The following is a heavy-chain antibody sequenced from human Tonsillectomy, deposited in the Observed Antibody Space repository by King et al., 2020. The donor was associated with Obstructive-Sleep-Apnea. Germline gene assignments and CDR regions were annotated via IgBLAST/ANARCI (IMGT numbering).Heavy chain of an antibody. V-gene: IGHV3-11*06. J-gene: IGHJ4*02. CDR1: GFTFSDYY. CDR3: ARDQSGTTQD. D-gene: IGHD1-1*01. CDR2: ISSIISYT. Sequence: VQLVESGGGLVKPGGSLRLSCAASGFTFSDYYMSWIRQAPGKGLEWVSYISSIISYTNYADSVKGRFTIFRDNAKNSLYLQMNSLSAEDTAVYYCARDQSGTTQDWGQGTLVTVSS.